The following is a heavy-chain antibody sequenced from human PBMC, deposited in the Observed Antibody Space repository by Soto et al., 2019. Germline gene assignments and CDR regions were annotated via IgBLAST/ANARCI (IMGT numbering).Heavy chain of an antibody. CDR3: VRQGIGALHGLVDV. J-gene: IGHJ6*02. CDR2: IYSNGGT. V-gene: IGHV4-59*08. CDR1: GDSIGTYN. D-gene: IGHD1-26*01. Sequence: QVQLQASGPGLVKPSDTLSLTCTVSGDSIGTYNWGWIRQPPGKRLEWIGYIYSNGGTSYNPALKSRVTISADKSTTKFSLRLSSVTAADTAVYYCVRQGIGALHGLVDVWGQGTTVNVSS.